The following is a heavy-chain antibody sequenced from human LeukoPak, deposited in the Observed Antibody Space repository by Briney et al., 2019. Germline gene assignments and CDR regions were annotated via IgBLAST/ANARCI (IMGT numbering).Heavy chain of an antibody. CDR1: GFTFSSYS. CDR2: ISSSSSYI. CDR3: ARDRRDGYNDY. Sequence: GGSLRLSCAASGFTFSSYSMNWVLQAPGKGLEWVSSISSSSSYIYYADSVKGRFTISRDNAKNSLYLQMNSLRAEDTAVYYCARDRRDGYNDYWGQGTLVTVSS. D-gene: IGHD5-24*01. V-gene: IGHV3-21*01. J-gene: IGHJ4*02.